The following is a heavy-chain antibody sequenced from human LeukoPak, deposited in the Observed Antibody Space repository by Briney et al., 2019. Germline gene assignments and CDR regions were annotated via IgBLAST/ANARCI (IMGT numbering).Heavy chain of an antibody. CDR2: IKQDGSEK. Sequence: GGSLRLSCAASGLTFSNYWMDWVRQAPGKGLEWVANIKQDGSEKNYVDSVKGRFIISRDNAKSSLYLQMNTLRADDTAVYYCARDGFGTGSNWGQGTLVTVSS. CDR1: GLTFSNYW. J-gene: IGHJ1*01. D-gene: IGHD3-16*01. CDR3: ARDGFGTGSN. V-gene: IGHV3-7*03.